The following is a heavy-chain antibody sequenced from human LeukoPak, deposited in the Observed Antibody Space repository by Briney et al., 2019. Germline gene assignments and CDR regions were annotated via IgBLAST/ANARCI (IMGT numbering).Heavy chain of an antibody. CDR1: GFTFSSYA. Sequence: GGSLRLSCAASGFTFSSYAVSWVRQAPGKGLEWVSAISGSGGSTYYADSVKGRFTISRDNSKNTLYLQMNSLRAEDTAVYYCAKDLNFWSGYYDGFDYWGQGTLVTVSS. J-gene: IGHJ4*02. D-gene: IGHD3-3*01. CDR3: AKDLNFWSGYYDGFDY. CDR2: ISGSGGST. V-gene: IGHV3-23*01.